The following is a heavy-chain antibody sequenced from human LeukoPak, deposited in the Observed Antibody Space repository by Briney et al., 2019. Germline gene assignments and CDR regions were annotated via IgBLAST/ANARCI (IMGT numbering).Heavy chain of an antibody. CDR2: FYYSRTT. J-gene: IGHJ3*02. V-gene: IGHV4-59*08. CDR3: ARTYYDSSGYTDAFDI. CDR1: GGSTTSFY. D-gene: IGHD3-22*01. Sequence: SQTLSLTPTLSGGSTTSFYWSWLRQPPGQGLEWIGYFYYSRTTNYHPSLNTLVTLSGDTSKNPFSLKLRSLSAAATAVYYCARTYYDSSGYTDAFDIWGQETMGSVSS.